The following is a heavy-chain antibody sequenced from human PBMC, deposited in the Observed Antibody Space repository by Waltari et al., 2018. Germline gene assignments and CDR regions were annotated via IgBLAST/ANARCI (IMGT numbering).Heavy chain of an antibody. J-gene: IGHJ2*01. V-gene: IGHV3-74*01. CDR1: GFRFSRVW. Sequence: EAQLVESGGDFVQPGGSLRLSCEASGFRFSRVWMHWVRQVPGKGLVWVSRIDSDGWTKIYADSVKGRFTISRDNAKNTVYLQMNSLRAEDMAIYYCARVASNWHFDLWGRGTLVTV. CDR2: IDSDGWTK. D-gene: IGHD4-4*01. CDR3: ARVASNWHFDL.